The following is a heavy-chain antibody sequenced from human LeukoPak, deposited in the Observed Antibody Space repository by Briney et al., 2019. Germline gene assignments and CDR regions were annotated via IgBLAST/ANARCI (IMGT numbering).Heavy chain of an antibody. CDR3: ARGGIAAAGTFDY. V-gene: IGHV3-30*02. Sequence: GGSLRLSCAASGFTFSSYGMHWVRQAPGKGLEWVAFMRYDGSNKYYADSVKGRFTISRDNSKNTLYLQMNSLRAEDTAVYYCARGGIAAAGTFDYWGQGTLVTVSS. CDR1: GFTFSSYG. D-gene: IGHD6-13*01. J-gene: IGHJ4*02. CDR2: MRYDGSNK.